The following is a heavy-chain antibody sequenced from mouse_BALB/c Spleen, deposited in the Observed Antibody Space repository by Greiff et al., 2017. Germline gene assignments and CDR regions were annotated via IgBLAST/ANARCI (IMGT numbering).Heavy chain of an antibody. CDR1: GYSFTGYF. CDR2: INPYNGDT. D-gene: IGHD1-1*01. CDR3: GRRRYGSSYENAMDY. J-gene: IGHJ4*01. V-gene: IGHV1-37*01. Sequence: EVQLVESGPELVKPGASVKISCKASGYSFTGYFMNWVKQSHGKSLEWIGRINPYNGDTFYNQKFKGKATLTVDKSSSTAHMELLSLTSEDSAVYYCGRRRYGSSYENAMDYWGQGTSVTVSS.